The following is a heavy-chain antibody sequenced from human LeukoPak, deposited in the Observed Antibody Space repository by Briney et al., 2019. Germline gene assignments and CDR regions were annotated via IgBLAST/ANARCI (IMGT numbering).Heavy chain of an antibody. CDR3: AREKLVRLILARWFDP. CDR1: GYTFIRYG. V-gene: IGHV1-18*01. CDR2: ISAYNGNT. Sequence: ASVKVSCKASGYTFIRYGISWVRQAPGQGLEWMGWISAYNGNTNYAQKFQGRVTMTRDTSISTAYMELSRLRSDDTAVYYCAREKLVRLILARWFDPWGQGTLVTVSS. J-gene: IGHJ5*02. D-gene: IGHD1-1*01.